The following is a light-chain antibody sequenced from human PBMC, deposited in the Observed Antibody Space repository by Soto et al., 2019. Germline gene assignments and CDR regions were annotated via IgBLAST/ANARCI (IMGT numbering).Light chain of an antibody. CDR1: QNLTSSY. J-gene: IGKJ2*01. CDR2: GAS. Sequence: EIVLTQSPGTLSLSPGQRATLSCRTSQNLTSSYLAWYQQKPGQAPSLLIYGASTRLTAFPDRFNVSGSGTHFTLTISRVEPEDFAVYYCQQYDASPITFGQGTKLEIK. V-gene: IGKV3-20*01. CDR3: QQYDASPIT.